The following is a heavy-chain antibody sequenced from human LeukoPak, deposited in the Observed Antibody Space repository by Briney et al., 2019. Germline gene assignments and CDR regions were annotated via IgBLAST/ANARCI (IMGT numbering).Heavy chain of an antibody. CDR1: GFTFSSYA. J-gene: IGHJ4*02. CDR2: ISSSGGST. V-gene: IGHV3-23*01. D-gene: IGHD6-13*01. Sequence: GGSLRLSCAASGFTFSSYAMSWVRQAPGKGLEWVSAISSSGGSTYYADSVKGRFTISRDNSKNTLYLQMNSLRAEDTAVYYCAKARAAAVAPTFGYWGQGNLVTVSS. CDR3: AKARAAAVAPTFGY.